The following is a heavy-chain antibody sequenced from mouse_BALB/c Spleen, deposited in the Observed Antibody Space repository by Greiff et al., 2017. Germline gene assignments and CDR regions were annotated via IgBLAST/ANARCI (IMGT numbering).Heavy chain of an antibody. CDR2: INPDSSTI. D-gene: IGHD2-4*01. Sequence: EVKLVESGGGLVQPGGSLKLSCAASGFDFSRYWMSWVRQAPGKGLEWIGEINPDSSTINYTPSLKDKFIISRDNAKNTLYLQMSKVRSEDTALYYCASLYDYDGDWYFDVWGAGTTVTVSS. J-gene: IGHJ1*01. V-gene: IGHV4-1*02. CDR1: GFDFSRYW. CDR3: ASLYDYDGDWYFDV.